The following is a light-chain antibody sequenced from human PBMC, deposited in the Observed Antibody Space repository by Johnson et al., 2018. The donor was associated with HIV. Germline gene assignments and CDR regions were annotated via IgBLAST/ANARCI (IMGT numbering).Light chain of an antibody. Sequence: QSVLTQPPSVSAAPGQKVTISCSGSSSNIGNNYVSWFQQLPGTAPKLLIYYNNKRPSGIPDRFSGSKSGTSATLGISGLQTGDEADYYCGTWDFSLSARVFGTGTKVTVL. V-gene: IGLV1-51*01. CDR3: GTWDFSLSARV. CDR1: SSNIGNNY. CDR2: YNN. J-gene: IGLJ1*01.